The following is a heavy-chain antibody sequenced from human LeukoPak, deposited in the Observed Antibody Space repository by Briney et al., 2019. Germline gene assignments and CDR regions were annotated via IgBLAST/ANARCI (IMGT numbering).Heavy chain of an antibody. D-gene: IGHD3-22*01. Sequence: GGSLRLSCAASGFTFSSYSMNWVRQAPGKGLEWVSVIYSGGSTYYADSVKGRFTISRDNSKNTLYLQMNSLRAEDTAVYYCARALGSGSDYWGQGTLVTVSS. J-gene: IGHJ4*02. CDR1: GFTFSSYS. CDR2: IYSGGST. CDR3: ARALGSGSDY. V-gene: IGHV3-53*01.